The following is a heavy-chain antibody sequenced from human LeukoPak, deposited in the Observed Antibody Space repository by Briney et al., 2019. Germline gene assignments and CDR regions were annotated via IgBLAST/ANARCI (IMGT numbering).Heavy chain of an antibody. CDR1: GGSISSYY. CDR3: AGDYFRFNPGPYYFDY. CDR2: IYYSGST. Sequence: SETLSLTCTVSGGSISSYYWSWIRQPPGKGLEWIGYIYYSGSTNYNPSLKSRVTISVDTSKNQFSLKLSSVTAADTAVYYCAGDYFRFNPGPYYFDYWGQGTLVTVSS. J-gene: IGHJ4*02. D-gene: IGHD2/OR15-2a*01. V-gene: IGHV4-59*01.